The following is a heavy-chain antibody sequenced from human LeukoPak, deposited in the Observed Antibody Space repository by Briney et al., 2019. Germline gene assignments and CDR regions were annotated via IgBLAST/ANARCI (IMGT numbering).Heavy chain of an antibody. CDR3: AKHRFESGGYHSTD. J-gene: IGHJ4*02. CDR1: GFTFSSYS. CDR2: ISGGSGST. V-gene: IGHV3-23*01. Sequence: GGSLRLSCAASGFTFSSYSMNWVRQAPGKGLAWVSTISGGSGSTYCADSVKGRFTISRDNSKNTLYLQMNSLRDEDTAVYYCAKHRFESGGYHSTDWGQGTLVTVSS. D-gene: IGHD3-22*01.